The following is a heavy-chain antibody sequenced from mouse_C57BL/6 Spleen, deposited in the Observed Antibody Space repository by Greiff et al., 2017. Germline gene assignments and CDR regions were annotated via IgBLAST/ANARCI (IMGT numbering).Heavy chain of an antibody. Sequence: QVHVKQSGAELARPGASVKMSCKASGYTFTSYTMHWVKQRPGQGLEWIGYINPSSGYTKYNQKFKDKATLTADKSSSTAYMQLSSLTSEDSAVYYCARSYDYDGAWFAYWGQGTLVTVSA. V-gene: IGHV1-4*01. D-gene: IGHD2-4*01. CDR2: INPSSGYT. CDR3: ARSYDYDGAWFAY. CDR1: GYTFTSYT. J-gene: IGHJ3*01.